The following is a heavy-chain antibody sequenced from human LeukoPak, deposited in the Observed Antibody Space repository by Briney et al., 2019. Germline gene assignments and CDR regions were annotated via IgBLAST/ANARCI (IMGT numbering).Heavy chain of an antibody. CDR2: ISSSGSTI. J-gene: IGHJ6*03. D-gene: IGHD6-13*01. Sequence: PGGSLRLSCAASGFTFSNHGMNWIRQAPGKGLEWVSYISSSGSTIYYADSVKGRFTISRDNAKNSLYLQMNSLRAEDTAVYYCARLAAFDYYHMDVWGKGTTVTVSS. CDR3: ARLAAFDYYHMDV. V-gene: IGHV3-48*04. CDR1: GFTFSNHG.